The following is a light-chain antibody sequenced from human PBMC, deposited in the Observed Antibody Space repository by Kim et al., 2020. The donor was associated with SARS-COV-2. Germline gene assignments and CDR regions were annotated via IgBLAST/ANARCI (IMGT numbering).Light chain of an antibody. V-gene: IGKV1-6*01. Sequence: AIQMTQSPSSLSASVGDRLTITCRASQGISDDLGWYQQRPGKAPTLLIYAASILHTGVPSRFSAGGSGTDFALTISSLQPEDFGTYYCLQDYSYPRTFGQGTKVDIK. J-gene: IGKJ1*01. CDR3: LQDYSYPRT. CDR1: QGISDD. CDR2: AAS.